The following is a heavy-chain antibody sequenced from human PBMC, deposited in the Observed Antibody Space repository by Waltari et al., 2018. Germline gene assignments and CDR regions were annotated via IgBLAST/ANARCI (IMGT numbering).Heavy chain of an antibody. CDR3: AKRIVGGPFDV. J-gene: IGHJ3*01. CDR1: GFSFMGFA. V-gene: IGHV3-23*01. Sequence: EVQLLESAGGLVQPGEALRLSCAASGFSFMGFAMTWVRQAPGEGLECVASISGSGATPFYADSVKGRFTIVRDNSRDTVYLQMNSLRVDDSAVYYCAKRIVGGPFDVWGQGTMAIVSS. CDR2: ISGSGATP. D-gene: IGHD1-26*01.